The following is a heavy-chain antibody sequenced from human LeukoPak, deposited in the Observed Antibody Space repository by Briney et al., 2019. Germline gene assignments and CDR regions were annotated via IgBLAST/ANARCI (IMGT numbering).Heavy chain of an antibody. V-gene: IGHV3-30-3*01. CDR2: ISYDGSNK. Sequence: GGSLRLSCAASGFTFSSYAMHWVRQAPGKGLEWVAVISYDGSNKYYADSVKGRFTISRDNSKNTLYLQMNSLRAEDTAVYYCAKDLGTFYDSRGYYSPFDYWGQGTLVTVSS. D-gene: IGHD3-22*01. CDR1: GFTFSSYA. CDR3: AKDLGTFYDSRGYYSPFDY. J-gene: IGHJ4*02.